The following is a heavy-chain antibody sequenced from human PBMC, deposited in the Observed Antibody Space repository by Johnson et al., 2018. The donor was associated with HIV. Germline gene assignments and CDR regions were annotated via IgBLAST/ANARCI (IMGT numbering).Heavy chain of an antibody. J-gene: IGHJ3*02. Sequence: VQLVESGGGLVQPGGSLRLSCAASGFTFSSYAMSWVRQAPGKGLEWVGRIKSKTDGGTTDYAAPVKGRFTISRDESKTTVYLQMNSLKTGDTAVYYCATPRGRSPHAFDIWGQGTMVTVSS. V-gene: IGHV3-15*01. CDR1: GFTFSSYA. D-gene: IGHD1-26*01. CDR2: IKSKTDGGTT. CDR3: ATPRGRSPHAFDI.